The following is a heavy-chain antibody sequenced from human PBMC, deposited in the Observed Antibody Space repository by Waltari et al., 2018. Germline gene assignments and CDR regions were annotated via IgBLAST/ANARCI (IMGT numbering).Heavy chain of an antibody. Sequence: EVQPLESGGDLVQPGGSLRLCCGACGLTFPNYAINWVRLAPGTGLEWVSAITVGDDTYYADSVKGRFTISRDTSKDTVHLQMNGLRAEDTAVYYCATPFYNWDDPLHSWGQGTLVTVSS. V-gene: IGHV3-23*01. CDR1: GLTFPNYA. CDR3: ATPFYNWDDPLHS. D-gene: IGHD1-20*01. J-gene: IGHJ4*02. CDR2: ITVGDDT.